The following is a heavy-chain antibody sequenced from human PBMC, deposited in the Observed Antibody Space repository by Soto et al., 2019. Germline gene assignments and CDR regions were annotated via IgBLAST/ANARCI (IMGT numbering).Heavy chain of an antibody. CDR1: GASIKSGAYY. Sequence: QVQLQESGPGLVKPSQTLSLSCAVSGASIKSGAYYWSWIRQYPGKGLEWIGYIDDSGSAFYNPSLKSRVTISRDTSKNHFSLKVTSVTAADTAVYYCASHPLGESYFDCWGQGTLVAVSS. CDR3: ASHPLGESYFDC. J-gene: IGHJ4*02. CDR2: IDDSGSA. V-gene: IGHV4-31*11. D-gene: IGHD3-10*01.